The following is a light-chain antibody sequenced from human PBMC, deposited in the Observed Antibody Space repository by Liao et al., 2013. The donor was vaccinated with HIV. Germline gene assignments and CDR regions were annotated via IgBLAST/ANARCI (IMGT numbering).Light chain of an antibody. CDR3: QVWDNTVDRVV. Sequence: SYELTQPPSVSVAPGKTASITCGGNNIGSKSVHWYQQKPGQSPVLVIYYDSDRPSGIPERFSGSNSGHTATLTISRAEAGDEADYYCQVWDNTVDRVVFGGGTKLTVL. V-gene: IGLV3-21*04. CDR2: YDS. J-gene: IGLJ2*01. CDR1: NIGSKS.